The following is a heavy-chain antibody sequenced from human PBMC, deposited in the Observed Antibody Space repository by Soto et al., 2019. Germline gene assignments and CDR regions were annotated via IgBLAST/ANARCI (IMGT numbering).Heavy chain of an antibody. CDR3: AKELAARLPFDY. Sequence: HLGGSLRLSCAASGFTFSSYGMHWVRQAPGKGLEWVAVISYDGSNKYYADSVKGRFTISRDNSKNTLYLQMNSLRAEDTAVYYCAKELAARLPFDYWGQGTLVTVS. CDR2: ISYDGSNK. J-gene: IGHJ4*02. V-gene: IGHV3-30*18. CDR1: GFTFSSYG. D-gene: IGHD6-6*01.